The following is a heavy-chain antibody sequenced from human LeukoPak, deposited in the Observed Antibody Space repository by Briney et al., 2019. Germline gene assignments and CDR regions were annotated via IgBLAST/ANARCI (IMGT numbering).Heavy chain of an antibody. D-gene: IGHD3-22*01. CDR1: GGSMSSHY. V-gene: IGHV4-59*11. CDR2: IYYSGTT. CDR3: ARLLDNDSSGYPDTFDM. Sequence: SGTLSLTCTVSGGSMSSHYWSWIRQPPGKGLEWIGFIYYSGTTKYSPSLQSRVTMLLDTPKNQFSLKLTSVTAADTALYYCARLLDNDSSGYPDTFDMWGHGTMVTVSS. J-gene: IGHJ3*02.